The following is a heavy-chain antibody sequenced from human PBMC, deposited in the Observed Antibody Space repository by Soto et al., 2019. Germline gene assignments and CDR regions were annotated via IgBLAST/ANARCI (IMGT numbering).Heavy chain of an antibody. J-gene: IGHJ4*02. V-gene: IGHV3-23*01. CDR1: GFTFSSYA. Sequence: PGGSLRLSCASSGFTFSSYAMSLVRQAPGKGLEWVSAISGSGGSTYYADSVRGRFTISRDNSKNTLYLQMNSLRAEDTAVYYCAKDRPYIVATVRSSYWGQGTLVTVSS. D-gene: IGHD5-12*01. CDR3: AKDRPYIVATVRSSY. CDR2: ISGSGGST.